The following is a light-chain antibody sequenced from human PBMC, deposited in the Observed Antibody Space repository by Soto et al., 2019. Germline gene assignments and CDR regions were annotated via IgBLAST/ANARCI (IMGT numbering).Light chain of an antibody. CDR1: SSDVGGYKY. Sequence: QSALTQPASVSGSPGQSITISCTGTSSDVGGYKYVSWYQQHPDKAPKLIIFEVSNRPSGISSRFSGSKSGNTASLTISGLQAEDEDDYYCASYTSSRTSVMFGRGTKLTVL. V-gene: IGLV2-14*01. CDR2: EVS. J-gene: IGLJ3*02. CDR3: ASYTSSRTSVM.